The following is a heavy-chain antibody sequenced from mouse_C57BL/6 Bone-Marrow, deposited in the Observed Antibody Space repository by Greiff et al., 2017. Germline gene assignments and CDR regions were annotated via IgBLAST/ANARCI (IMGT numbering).Heavy chain of an antibody. Sequence: QVTLKVSGPGILQPSQTLSLTCSFSGFSLSTFGMGVGWIRQPSGKGLERLAHIWWDDDKYYNPALKSRLTISKDTSKNQVFLKIANVDTADTATYYCARALNYYGSSFYAMDYWGQGTSVTVSS. CDR2: IWWDDDK. V-gene: IGHV8-8*01. CDR1: GFSLSTFGMG. CDR3: ARALNYYGSSFYAMDY. J-gene: IGHJ4*01. D-gene: IGHD1-1*01.